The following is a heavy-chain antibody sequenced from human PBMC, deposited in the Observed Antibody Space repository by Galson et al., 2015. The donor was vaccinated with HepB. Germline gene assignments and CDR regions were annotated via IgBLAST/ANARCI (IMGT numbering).Heavy chain of an antibody. Sequence: SVKVSCKASGYTFTSYAMNWVRQAPGQGLEWMGWINTNTGNPTYAQGFTGRFVFSLDTSVSTAYLQISSLKAEDTAVYYCARVRMVRGVIRSDAFDIWGQGTMVTVSS. CDR3: ARVRMVRGVIRSDAFDI. D-gene: IGHD3-10*01. CDR1: GYTFTSYA. J-gene: IGHJ3*02. CDR2: INTNTGNP. V-gene: IGHV7-4-1*02.